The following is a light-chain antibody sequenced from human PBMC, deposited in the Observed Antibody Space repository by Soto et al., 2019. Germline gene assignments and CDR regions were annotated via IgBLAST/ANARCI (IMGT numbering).Light chain of an antibody. Sequence: SALAQPASVSGSPGQSIAMSCPGTSSDVGGYNYVSWYQQHPGKAPKLMVYDVSNRPSGVFNRFSGSKSGNTASLTISGLQAEDEADYYCSSYTRSSTYGFGTGTKVTVL. CDR3: SSYTRSSTYG. CDR1: SSDVGGYNY. V-gene: IGLV2-14*01. J-gene: IGLJ1*01. CDR2: DVS.